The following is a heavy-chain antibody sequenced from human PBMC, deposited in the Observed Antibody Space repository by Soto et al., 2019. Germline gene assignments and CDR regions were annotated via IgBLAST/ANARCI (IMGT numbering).Heavy chain of an antibody. CDR1: GVTFSPYT. CDR2: IIPFHGVT. J-gene: IGHJ4*02. D-gene: IGHD3-10*01. Sequence: QVQLVQSGAEVKKPGSSVKVSCKASGVTFSPYTINWVRQAPGQGLEWMGRIIPFHGVTNYAQKFQARVTITADKSTSTAYMELSGLRFEDTAMYYCTRDWEITVSPWSFGGFWGRGTLVTVSS. V-gene: IGHV1-69*08. CDR3: TRDWEITVSPWSFGGF.